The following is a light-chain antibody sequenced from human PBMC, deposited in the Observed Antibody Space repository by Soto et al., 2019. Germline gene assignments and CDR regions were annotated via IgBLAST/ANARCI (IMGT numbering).Light chain of an antibody. J-gene: IGKJ3*01. CDR2: AAS. V-gene: IGKV1-39*01. Sequence: GDRVTITCQASQRLSDYLNWYQQKPGKGPKLLIFAASSLQVGVPSRFSGSGSGTDFTLTISSLQPEDFATYVCQQSHSAPFTFGPGTTVDIK. CDR3: QQSHSAPFT. CDR1: QRLSDY.